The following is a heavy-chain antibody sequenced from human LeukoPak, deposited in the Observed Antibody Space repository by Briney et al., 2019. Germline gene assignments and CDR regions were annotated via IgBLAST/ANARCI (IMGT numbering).Heavy chain of an antibody. D-gene: IGHD3-3*01. CDR3: ARVPRFLEEYDYYMDV. CDR1: GYTFTSYG. Sequence: ASVKVSCKASGYTFTSYGISWVRQAPGQGLEWMGWISAYNGNTNYAQKLQGRVTMTTDTSTSTAYMELRSLRSDDTAVYYCARVPRFLEEYDYYMDVWGKGTTVTVSS. V-gene: IGHV1-18*01. J-gene: IGHJ6*03. CDR2: ISAYNGNT.